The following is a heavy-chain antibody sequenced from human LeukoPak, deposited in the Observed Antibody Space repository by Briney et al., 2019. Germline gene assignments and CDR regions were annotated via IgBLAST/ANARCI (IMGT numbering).Heavy chain of an antibody. D-gene: IGHD1-1*01. Sequence: PGGSLRLSCAASGFTFSSYAMSWVRQAPGKGLEWVGFIRSKAYGGTTEYAASVEGRFSISRGDSKSIAYLQMNSPKTEDTAVYFCSRDLNWSFDYWGQGILVTVSS. CDR3: SRDLNWSFDY. CDR2: IRSKAYGGTT. V-gene: IGHV3-49*04. J-gene: IGHJ4*02. CDR1: GFTFSSYA.